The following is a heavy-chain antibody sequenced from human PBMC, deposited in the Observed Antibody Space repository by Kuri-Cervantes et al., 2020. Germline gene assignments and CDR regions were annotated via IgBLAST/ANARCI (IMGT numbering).Heavy chain of an antibody. CDR3: TKGTIPASGKWHDDS. CDR2: VSGSGRDT. J-gene: IGHJ4*02. V-gene: IGHV3-23*01. Sequence: GGSLRLSCAASGFSFSNYAMSWVRQAPGKGLEVVSDVSGSGRDTYYTDSVKGRFTISRDNSKKILFLQMNSLRVEDTAIYYCTKGTIPASGKWHDDSWGQGTLVTVSS. D-gene: IGHD1-26*01. CDR1: GFSFSNYA.